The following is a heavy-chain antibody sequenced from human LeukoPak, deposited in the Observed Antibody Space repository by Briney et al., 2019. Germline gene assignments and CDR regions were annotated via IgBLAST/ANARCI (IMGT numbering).Heavy chain of an antibody. CDR2: IYYSGST. CDR3: ARAPSIAARPEHFDY. J-gene: IGHJ4*02. CDR1: GGSISSSSYY. V-gene: IGHV4-39*07. Sequence: SETLSLTCTVSGGSISSSSYYWGWIRQPPGKGLEWIRSIYYSGSTYYNPSLKSRVTISVDTSKNQFSLKLSSVTAADTAVYYCARAPSIAARPEHFDYWGQGTLVTVSS. D-gene: IGHD6-6*01.